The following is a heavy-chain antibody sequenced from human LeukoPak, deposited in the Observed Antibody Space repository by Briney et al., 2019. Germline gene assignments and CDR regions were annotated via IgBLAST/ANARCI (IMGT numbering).Heavy chain of an antibody. CDR3: ARDTYSIAE. D-gene: IGHD1-26*01. Sequence: PGGSLRLSCAASGFTFSNYWMHWVRQAPGKGLVWVSLIHSDGGTTNYADSVKGRFTISRDNAKNTLYLQMNSPRVEDTAVYYCARDTYSIAEWGQGTLVTVSS. CDR1: GFTFSNYW. CDR2: IHSDGGTT. J-gene: IGHJ4*02. V-gene: IGHV3-74*01.